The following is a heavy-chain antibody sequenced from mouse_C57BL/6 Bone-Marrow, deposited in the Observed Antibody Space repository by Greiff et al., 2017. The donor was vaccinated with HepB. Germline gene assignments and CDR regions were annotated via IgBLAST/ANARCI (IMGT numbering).Heavy chain of an antibody. V-gene: IGHV2-6-1*01. CDR3: ARHGPAYYSNYGAMDY. Sequence: QVQLKQSGPGLVAPSQSLSITCTVSGFSLTSYGVHWVRQPPGKGLEWLVVIWSDGSTTYNSALKSRLSISKDNSKSQVFLKMNSLQTDDTAMYYCARHGPAYYSNYGAMDYWGQGTSVTVSS. J-gene: IGHJ4*01. D-gene: IGHD2-5*01. CDR1: GFSLTSYG. CDR2: IWSDGST.